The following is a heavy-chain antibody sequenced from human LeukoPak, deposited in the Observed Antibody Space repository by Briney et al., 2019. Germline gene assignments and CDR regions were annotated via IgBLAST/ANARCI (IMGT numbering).Heavy chain of an antibody. CDR3: AREPPGILGFDY. D-gene: IGHD2/OR15-2a*01. Sequence: PGGSPRLSCAASGFTFSSYAMSWVRQAPGKGLEWVSAISGSGGSTYYADSVRGRFTISRDNSKNTLFLQMDSLRAEDTAVYYCAREPPGILGFDYWGQGTLVTVSS. J-gene: IGHJ4*02. CDR2: ISGSGGST. V-gene: IGHV3-23*01. CDR1: GFTFSSYA.